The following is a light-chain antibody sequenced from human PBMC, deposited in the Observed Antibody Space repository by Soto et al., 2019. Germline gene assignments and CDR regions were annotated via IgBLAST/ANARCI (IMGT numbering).Light chain of an antibody. J-gene: IGKJ4*01. Sequence: DIQMTQSPSSVSASVGDRVTITCRASQGITSWLAWYQQKPGRAPKLLIYAASSLQSGVPSRFSGSVSGRDFTLTISSLQPEDFATFVCQQTSSFPLTFGGGTKVEIK. V-gene: IGKV1-12*01. CDR2: AAS. CDR3: QQTSSFPLT. CDR1: QGITSW.